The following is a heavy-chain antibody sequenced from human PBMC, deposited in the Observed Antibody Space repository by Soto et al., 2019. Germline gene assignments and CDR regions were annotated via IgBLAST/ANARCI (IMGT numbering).Heavy chain of an antibody. CDR1: GFTFSNYW. CDR3: GISYGC. CDR2: INEDGSEK. V-gene: IGHV3-7*01. Sequence: PGGSLRLSCAASGFTFSNYWVTWVRQAPGKGLAWVANINEDGSEKHYVDSVKGRFAISRDNAKNSVYLQMNSLRVEDTGLYSWGISYGCWSQGILVTVSS. J-gene: IGHJ4*02. D-gene: IGHD6-19*01.